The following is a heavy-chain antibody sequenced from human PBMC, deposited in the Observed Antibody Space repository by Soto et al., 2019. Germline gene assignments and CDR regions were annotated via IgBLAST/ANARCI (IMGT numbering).Heavy chain of an antibody. CDR2: IYYSGST. Sequence: GSLRLSCAASGFTFSTYAMSWVRQAPGKGLEWIGSIYYSGSTYYNPSLKSRVTISVDTSKNQFSLKLSSVTAADTAVYYCARHRYDSSAPVGFDYWGQGTLVTVSS. J-gene: IGHJ4*02. CDR1: GFTFSTYA. D-gene: IGHD3-22*01. CDR3: ARHRYDSSAPVGFDY. V-gene: IGHV4-39*01.